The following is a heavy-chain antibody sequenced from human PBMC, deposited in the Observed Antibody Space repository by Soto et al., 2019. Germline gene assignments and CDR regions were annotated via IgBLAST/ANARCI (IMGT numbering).Heavy chain of an antibody. CDR1: GFTFISYA. D-gene: IGHD3-9*01. CDR3: AIVPRWRDTDSGYDY. J-gene: IGHJ4*02. CDR2: ISASGRSH. Sequence: EVQLLESGGGLVQPGGSLSLSCAASGFTFISYAMTWVHQAPGKGLERVSGISASGRSHKYADSVKGRFTISRDNSRNKRYLQMKTLRAEDTAVYYYAIVPRWRDTDSGYDYWGQGTLVTIS. V-gene: IGHV3-23*01.